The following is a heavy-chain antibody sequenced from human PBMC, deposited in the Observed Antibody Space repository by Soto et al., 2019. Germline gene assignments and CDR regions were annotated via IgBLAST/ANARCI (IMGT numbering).Heavy chain of an antibody. D-gene: IGHD3-16*01. CDR2: ISYDGSIK. V-gene: IGHV3-30*18. CDR1: GFTFSNYA. J-gene: IGHJ4*03. Sequence: QVQLVESGGGAVQPGGSLRLSCAGSGFTFSNYAMHWVRHSPVKGLEWLASISYDGSIKEYAYSVKGRFTISRDNPNNTLNLQTLSLRENDAALYFCAKEPGAFNWDYGSLDHLVRGSVVTVSS. CDR3: AKEPGAFNWDYGSLDH.